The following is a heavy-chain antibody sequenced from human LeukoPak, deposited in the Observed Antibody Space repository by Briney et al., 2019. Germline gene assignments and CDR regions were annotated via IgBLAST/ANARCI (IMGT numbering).Heavy chain of an antibody. V-gene: IGHV1-2*04. CDR2: INPNSGGT. CDR1: GYTFTGYY. CDR3: ARDRGTTYHHGSGSYYSAPWFDP. D-gene: IGHD3-10*01. J-gene: IGHJ5*02. Sequence: ASVKVSCKASGYTFTGYYMHWVRQAPGQGLEWMGWINPNSGGTNYAQKFQGWVTMTRDTSISTAYMELSRLRSDDTAVYYCARDRGTTYHHGSGSYYSAPWFDPWGQGTLVTVSS.